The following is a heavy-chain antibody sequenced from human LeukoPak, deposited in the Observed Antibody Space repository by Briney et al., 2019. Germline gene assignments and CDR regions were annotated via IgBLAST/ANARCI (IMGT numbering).Heavy chain of an antibody. D-gene: IGHD3-16*01. V-gene: IGHV4-61*03. J-gene: IGHJ4*02. CDR3: TRGAGWLIDY. CDR2: FYNSGRS. CDR1: GGSISSSSYY. Sequence: SETLSLTCTVSGGSISSSSYYRGWIRQPPGKGLEWIGYFYNSGRSTYNPSLKSRVTISADTSKNHFSLKLNSVTTADTAVYYCTRGAGWLIDYWGQGILVTVSS.